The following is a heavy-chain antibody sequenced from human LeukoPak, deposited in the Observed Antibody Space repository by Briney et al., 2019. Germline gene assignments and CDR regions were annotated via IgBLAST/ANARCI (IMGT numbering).Heavy chain of an antibody. D-gene: IGHD3-22*01. CDR3: AREGLITMIVVGSDAFDI. J-gene: IGHJ3*02. CDR1: GFTFSSYS. V-gene: IGHV3-21*01. Sequence: PGGSLRLSCAASGFTFSSYSMNWVRQAPGKGLEWVSSISSSSSYVYYADSVKGRFTISRDNAKNSLYLQMNSLRAEDTAVYYCAREGLITMIVVGSDAFDIWGQGTMVTVSP. CDR2: ISSSSSYV.